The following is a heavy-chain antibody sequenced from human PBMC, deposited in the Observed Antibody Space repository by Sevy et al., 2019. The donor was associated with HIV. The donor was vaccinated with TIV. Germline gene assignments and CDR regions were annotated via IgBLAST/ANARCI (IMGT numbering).Heavy chain of an antibody. CDR1: GFSFSDYG. J-gene: IGHJ3*02. Sequence: GGSLRLSCAASGFSFSDYGMHWVRQAPGKGLEWVALISHDGTYKYYGDSVKGRFTISRDNSKSTLYLQMNSLGPEDAAVYYCAIAFHNRLIGTRGDAFHMWGQGTVVTVSS. CDR3: AIAFHNRLIGTRGDAFHM. D-gene: IGHD1-1*01. V-gene: IGHV3-30*03. CDR2: ISHDGTYK.